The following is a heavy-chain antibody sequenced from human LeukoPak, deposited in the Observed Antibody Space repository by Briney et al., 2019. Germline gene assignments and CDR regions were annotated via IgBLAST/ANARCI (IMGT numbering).Heavy chain of an antibody. Sequence: SETLSLTCTVSGGSISSYYWSWIRQPPGKGLEWIGYIYYSGSTNYNPSLKSRVTISVDTSKNQFSLKLSSVTAADTAVYYCATTSGSGSFDYWGQGTLVTVSS. D-gene: IGHD3-10*01. V-gene: IGHV4-59*01. CDR2: IYYSGST. CDR3: ATTSGSGSFDY. CDR1: GGSISSYY. J-gene: IGHJ4*02.